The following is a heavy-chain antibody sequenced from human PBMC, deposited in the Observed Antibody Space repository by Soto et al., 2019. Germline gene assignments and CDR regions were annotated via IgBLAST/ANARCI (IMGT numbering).Heavy chain of an antibody. J-gene: IGHJ4*02. Sequence: PSETLSLTCAVYGGSFSGYYWSWIRQPPGKGLEWIGEINHSGSPNYNPSLKSRVTISVDTSKNQFSLKLSSVTAADTAVYYCARLLGSGRIYFDHWGRGTLVPVSS. V-gene: IGHV4-34*01. CDR3: ARLLGSGRIYFDH. CDR2: INHSGSP. D-gene: IGHD3-10*02. CDR1: GGSFSGYY.